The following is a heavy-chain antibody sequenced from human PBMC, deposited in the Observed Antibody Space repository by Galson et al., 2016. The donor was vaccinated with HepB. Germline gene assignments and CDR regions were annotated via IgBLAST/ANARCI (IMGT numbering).Heavy chain of an antibody. Sequence: PALVKPTQTLTLTCTFSGFSLSTSGVGVGWIRQPPGKALEWLVLIYWDDDKRYSPSLKSRLTITKDTSKNQVVLKMTNMDPVDTATYHCAHTLDEFIWGSYRYPSYFDYWGQGTLVTVSS. CDR1: GFSLSTSGVG. CDR2: IYWDDDK. J-gene: IGHJ4*02. D-gene: IGHD3-16*02. V-gene: IGHV2-5*02. CDR3: AHTLDEFIWGSYRYPSYFDY.